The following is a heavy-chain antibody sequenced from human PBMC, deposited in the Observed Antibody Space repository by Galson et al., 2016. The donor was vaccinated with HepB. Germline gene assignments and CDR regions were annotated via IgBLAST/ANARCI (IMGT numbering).Heavy chain of an antibody. CDR3: ARSHLGFSLRSHFKRPRIDF. D-gene: IGHD3-16*01. V-gene: IGHV4-34*01. J-gene: IGHJ4*02. Sequence: ETLSLTCAVYGGSFNSYYWNWIRQPPGKGLEWIGEISHTGSTNYNPSLKSRVSISIDTSKYQFSLKLNSVTAADAAVYYCARSHLGFSLRSHFKRPRIDFWGQGTLVTVSS. CDR2: ISHTGST. CDR1: GGSFNSYY.